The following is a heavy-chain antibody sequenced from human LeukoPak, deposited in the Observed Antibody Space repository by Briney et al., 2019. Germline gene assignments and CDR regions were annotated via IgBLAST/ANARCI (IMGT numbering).Heavy chain of an antibody. J-gene: IGHJ4*02. CDR2: ISYDGSNK. V-gene: IGHV3-30*18. Sequence: GGSLRLSCAASGFTFSRYGMHWVRQAPGKGLEWVAVISYDGSNKYYADSVKGRFTISRDNSKSTLYLQMDSLRAEDTSMYYCAKRFRTEELGSGGWYYLDDWGQGTLVTVSS. CDR3: AKRFRTEELGSGGWYYLDD. D-gene: IGHD6-19*01. CDR1: GFTFSRYG.